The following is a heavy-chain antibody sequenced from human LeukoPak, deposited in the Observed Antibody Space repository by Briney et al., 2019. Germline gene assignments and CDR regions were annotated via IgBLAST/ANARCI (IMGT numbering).Heavy chain of an antibody. Sequence: ASVKVSCKASGYSFTDYYMHWVRQAPGQGLEWMGWINPNSGGTNYAQKFQGRVTMTRDTSISTAYMELSRLRSDDTAVYYCAKISIAARSIRGYFDYWGQGTLVTVSS. J-gene: IGHJ4*02. CDR2: INPNSGGT. CDR3: AKISIAARSIRGYFDY. CDR1: GYSFTDYY. D-gene: IGHD6-6*01. V-gene: IGHV1-2*02.